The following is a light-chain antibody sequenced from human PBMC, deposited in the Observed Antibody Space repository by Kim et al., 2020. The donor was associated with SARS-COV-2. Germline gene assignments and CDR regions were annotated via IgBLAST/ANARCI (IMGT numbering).Light chain of an antibody. CDR3: QVWDSSSDHPNVV. CDR1: NIGSKS. J-gene: IGLJ2*01. V-gene: IGLV3-21*04. CDR2: YDS. Sequence: SYELTQPPSVSVAPGKTARITCGGNNIGSKSVHWYQQKPGQAPVLVIYYDSDRPSGIPEGFSGSNSGNTATLTISRVEARDEADYYCQVWDSSSDHPNVVFGGGTQLTVL.